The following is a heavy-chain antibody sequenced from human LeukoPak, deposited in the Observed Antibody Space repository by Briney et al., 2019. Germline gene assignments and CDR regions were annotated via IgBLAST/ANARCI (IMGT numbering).Heavy chain of an antibody. CDR3: ARDGAHRDYFDSSGCYYRFDY. Sequence: AGGSLRLSCAASGFTFNTYSMNWVRQAPGKGLEWVSSISSSSSYIYYADSVKGRFTISRDNAENSLYLQMNSLRAEDTAVYYCARDGAHRDYFDSSGCYYRFDYWGQGTLVTVSS. D-gene: IGHD3-22*01. CDR1: GFTFNTYS. CDR2: ISSSSSYI. J-gene: IGHJ4*02. V-gene: IGHV3-21*01.